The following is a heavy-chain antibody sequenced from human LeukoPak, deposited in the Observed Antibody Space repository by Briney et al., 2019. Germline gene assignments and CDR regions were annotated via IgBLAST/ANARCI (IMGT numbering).Heavy chain of an antibody. CDR3: AKDQEGLDY. J-gene: IGHJ4*02. Sequence: SLSLSCAASRSTFDDYTMRLDRQAPGNVKEWVSLISWDGGSTYYADSVKGRFTISRDNSKNSLYLQINSLRTEDTALYYCAKDQEGLDYWGQGTLVTVSS. V-gene: IGHV3-43*01. CDR1: RSTFDDYT. CDR2: ISWDGGST.